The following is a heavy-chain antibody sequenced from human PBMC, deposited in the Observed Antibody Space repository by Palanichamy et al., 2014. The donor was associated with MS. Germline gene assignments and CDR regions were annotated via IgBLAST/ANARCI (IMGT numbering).Heavy chain of an antibody. Sequence: TFSAYTMHWVRRAPGKGLQWVAVMSSDGTTTYYADSVKGRFTVSRDNFRNMLYLQMNSLSPEDTAVYYCASGGTIRGQWLLDSWGQGSLVTVSS. CDR1: TFSAYT. CDR2: MSSDGTTT. J-gene: IGHJ4*02. CDR3: ASGGTIRGQWLLDS. D-gene: IGHD6-19*01. V-gene: IGHV3-30-3*01.